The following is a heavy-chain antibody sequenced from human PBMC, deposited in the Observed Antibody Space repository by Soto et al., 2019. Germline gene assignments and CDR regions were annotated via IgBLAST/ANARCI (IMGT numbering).Heavy chain of an antibody. CDR3: ARDRADRGFDY. CDR2: VLPVLGTT. V-gene: IGHV1-69*18. D-gene: IGHD3-10*01. J-gene: IGHJ4*02. Sequence: QVQLEQSGAEVKKPGSSVKVSCKASGDRFTSYAISWVRQAPGQGLEWVGTVLPVLGTTNYAQKLRGRVTITADESTSTDYMELGSLRSEDTAIYYCARDRADRGFDYWGQGTLVTVSS. CDR1: GDRFTSYA.